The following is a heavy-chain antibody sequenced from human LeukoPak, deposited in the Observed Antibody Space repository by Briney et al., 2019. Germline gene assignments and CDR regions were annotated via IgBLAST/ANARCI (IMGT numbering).Heavy chain of an antibody. J-gene: IGHJ2*01. CDR2: IYYTGST. Sequence: SETLSLTCTISGDTISTNYWSWIRQPPGKGLEWIGYIYYTGSTNYNPSLKSRVTFSVDTSKNHFSLKLISVTAADTAVYYCARREDFWYFDLWGRGTLVTVSS. CDR3: ARREDFWYFDL. V-gene: IGHV4-59*08. CDR1: GDTISTNY.